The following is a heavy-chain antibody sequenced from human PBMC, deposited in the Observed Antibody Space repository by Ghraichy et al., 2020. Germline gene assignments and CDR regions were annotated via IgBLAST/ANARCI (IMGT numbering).Heavy chain of an antibody. CDR1: GYTFTSYDG. V-gene: IGHV1-18*04. D-gene: IGHD1-1*01. J-gene: IGHJ4*02. CDR3: ATGAFDNWNGYFDH. CDR2: IRFYSGNA. Sequence: ASVKVSCKASGYTFTSYDGLNWMRQAPGQGPEWMGWIRFYSGNANYAQKFQGRVTITTDTSTSTAYLEMRSLRSDDTAVYYCATGAFDNWNGYFDHWGQGTLVTVSS.